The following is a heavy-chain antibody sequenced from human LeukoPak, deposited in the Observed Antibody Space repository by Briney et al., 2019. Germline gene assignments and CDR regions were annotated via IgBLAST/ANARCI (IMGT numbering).Heavy chain of an antibody. CDR3: AREWWGYDVLTGDNWFDP. J-gene: IGHJ5*02. Sequence: ASVKVSCKASGYTFTSYAMNWVRQAPGQGLEWMGWISTYNGDTNYAQKFQGRVIMTTDTSTSTAYIELRSLRSDDTAAYYCAREWWGYDVLTGDNWFDPWGQGTLVTVSS. D-gene: IGHD3-9*01. CDR2: ISTYNGDT. V-gene: IGHV1-18*01. CDR1: GYTFTSYA.